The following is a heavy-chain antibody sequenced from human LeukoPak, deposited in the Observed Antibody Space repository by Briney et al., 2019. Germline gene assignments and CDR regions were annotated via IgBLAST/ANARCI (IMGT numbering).Heavy chain of an antibody. CDR2: ISYEGCNK. CDR1: GFTFSSYA. CDR3: ARDSVYVRGIIIPYYFDY. J-gene: IGHJ4*02. Sequence: GGSLRLSGAASGFTFSSYAMHWVPPAPGKGREGVAVISYEGCNKNNADCVKCGFTISRNNTKNTLYLQKNSLRAVDTAVYYCARDSVYVRGIIIPYYFDYWGQGTLVTVSS. D-gene: IGHD3-10*02. V-gene: IGHV3-30-3*01.